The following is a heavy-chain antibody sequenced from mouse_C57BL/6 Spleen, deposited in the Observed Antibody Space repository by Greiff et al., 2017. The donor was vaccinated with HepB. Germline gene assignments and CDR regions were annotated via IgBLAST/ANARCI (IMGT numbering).Heavy chain of an antibody. Sequence: VQLKESGPGLVKPSQSLSLTCSVTGYSITSGYYWNWIRQFPGNKLEWMGYISYDGSNNYNPSLKNRISITRDTSKNQFFLKLNSVTTEDTATYYCAREGAITTVVAPFDYWGQGTTLTVSS. CDR1: GYSITSGYY. CDR3: AREGAITTVVAPFDY. J-gene: IGHJ2*01. CDR2: ISYDGSN. V-gene: IGHV3-6*01. D-gene: IGHD1-1*01.